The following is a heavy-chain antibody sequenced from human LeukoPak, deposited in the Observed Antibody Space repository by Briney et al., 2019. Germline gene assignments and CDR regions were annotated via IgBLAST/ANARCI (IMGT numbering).Heavy chain of an antibody. D-gene: IGHD3-9*01. J-gene: IGHJ5*02. CDR2: IYYSGST. CDR3: ARTAGGLRYFWGSTWFDP. CDR1: GGSISSYY. V-gene: IGHV4-59*01. Sequence: SETLSLTCTVSGGSISSYYWSWIRQPPGKGLEWIGYIYYSGSTNYNPSLKSRVTISVDTSKNQFSLKLSSVTAADTAVYYCARTAGGLRYFWGSTWFDPWGQGTLATVSS.